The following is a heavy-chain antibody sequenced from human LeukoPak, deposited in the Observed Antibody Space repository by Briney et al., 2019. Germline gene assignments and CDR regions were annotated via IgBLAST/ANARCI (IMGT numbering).Heavy chain of an antibody. CDR2: IHTDGSTT. D-gene: IGHD4-23*01. CDR3: VRVGLTTAVPGLHAFDI. J-gene: IGHJ3*02. CDR1: GFTFTSYW. Sequence: QAGGSLRLSCAASGFTFTSYWMHWVRQAPGKVLVWVSRIHTDGSTTNYADSVKGRFTISRDNAKNTLDLQMHSLRADDTAMYYCVRVGLTTAVPGLHAFDIWGQGTIVSVSS. V-gene: IGHV3-74*01.